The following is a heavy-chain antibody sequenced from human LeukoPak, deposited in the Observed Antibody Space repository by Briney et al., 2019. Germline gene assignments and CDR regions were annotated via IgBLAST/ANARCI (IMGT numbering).Heavy chain of an antibody. CDR1: GFTFSGSA. V-gene: IGHV3-73*01. CDR3: TRTPKDYGDSTSPLGY. CDR2: IRSKANSYAT. D-gene: IGHD4-17*01. Sequence: GGSLRLSCAASGFTFSGSAMHWVRQASGKGLEWVGRIRSKANSYATAYAASVKGRFTISRDDSKNTAYLQMNSLKTEDTAVYYCTRTPKDYGDSTSPLGYWGQGTLVTVSS. J-gene: IGHJ4*02.